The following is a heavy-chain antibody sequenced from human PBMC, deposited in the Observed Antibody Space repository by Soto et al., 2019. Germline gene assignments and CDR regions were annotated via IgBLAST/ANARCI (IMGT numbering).Heavy chain of an antibody. CDR2: IIPIFGTA. CDR1: RGTFTSYD. V-gene: IGHV1-69*12. Sequence: QVQLVQSGAEVKKHGSSVKVSCKASRGTFTSYDISRVRQAPGQGLELMGGIIPIFGTANYAQKLQGRVTITADESTSSVYMELSSRISEDTALHYLASAESRDGYNLGYFQHWGQGTLVTV. J-gene: IGHJ1*01. D-gene: IGHD2-21*01. CDR3: ASAESRDGYNLGYFQH.